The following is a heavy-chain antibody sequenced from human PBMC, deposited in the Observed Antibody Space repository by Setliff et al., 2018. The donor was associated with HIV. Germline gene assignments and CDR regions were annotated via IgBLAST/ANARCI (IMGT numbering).Heavy chain of an antibody. J-gene: IGHJ3*02. CDR1: GDFFSSDYY. CDR3: ARRTIWGDAFDI. V-gene: IGHV4-38-2*02. Sequence: SETLSLTCTVSGDFFSSDYYWGWIRQPPGKGLEWIGNIFHSGNTDQNPSLKSRVTMSVETSENQSSLRLNSVTAADTAVYYCARRTIWGDAFDIWGRGTMVTVSS. D-gene: IGHD3-16*01. CDR2: IFHSGNT.